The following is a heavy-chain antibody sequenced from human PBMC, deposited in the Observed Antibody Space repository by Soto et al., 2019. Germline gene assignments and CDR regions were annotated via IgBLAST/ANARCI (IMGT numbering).Heavy chain of an antibody. CDR3: AKDTRVVVAATGDYYYGMDV. Sequence: GGSLRLSCAASGLTFDDYAMHWVRQAPGKGLEWVSGISWNSGSIGYADSVKGRFTISRDNAKNSLYLQMNSLRAEDTALYYCAKDTRVVVAATGDYYYGMDVWGQGTTVTVSS. CDR1: GLTFDDYA. CDR2: ISWNSGSI. J-gene: IGHJ6*02. D-gene: IGHD2-15*01. V-gene: IGHV3-9*01.